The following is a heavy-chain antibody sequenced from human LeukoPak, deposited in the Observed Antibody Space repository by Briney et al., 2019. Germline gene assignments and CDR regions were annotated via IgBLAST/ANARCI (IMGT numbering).Heavy chain of an antibody. D-gene: IGHD2-2*01. J-gene: IGHJ3*02. CDR3: ARRYCSSTTCDTFDI. V-gene: IGHV3-21*01. Sequence: GGSLRLSCAASGFTFSSYTVTWVRQAPGEGLEWVSSISTSSTYMYYSDSVKGRFTISRDNAKNSLYLQMNSLRADDTAVYYCARRYCSSTTCDTFDIWGQGTMVTVSS. CDR1: GFTFSSYT. CDR2: ISTSSTYM.